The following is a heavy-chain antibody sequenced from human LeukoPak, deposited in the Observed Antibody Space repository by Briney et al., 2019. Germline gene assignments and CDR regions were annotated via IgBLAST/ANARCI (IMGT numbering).Heavy chain of an antibody. CDR1: GFTFSDYY. J-gene: IGHJ6*03. D-gene: IGHD4-11*01. CDR3: ARPYRTIYYYYMDV. Sequence: GGSLRLSCAASGFTFSDYYMSWIRQAPGKGLEWVSYISTTGSIRYYADSVRGRFTISRDNAKNSLYLQMNSLRAEDTAVYYCARPYRTIYYYYMDVWGKGTTVTVSS. V-gene: IGHV3-11*04. CDR2: ISTTGSIR.